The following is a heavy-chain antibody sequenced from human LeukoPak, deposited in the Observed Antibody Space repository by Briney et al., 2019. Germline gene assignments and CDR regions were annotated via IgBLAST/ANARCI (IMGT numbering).Heavy chain of an antibody. CDR2: IKQDGSEK. J-gene: IGHJ6*04. Sequence: GGSLRLSCAASGFTFSSYWMSCVRQAPGKGLEWGANIKQDGSEKYYVDSVKGRFTISRDNAKNSLYLQMNSLRAEDTAVYYCAELGITMIGGVWGKGTTVTISS. CDR3: AELGITMIGGV. D-gene: IGHD3-10*02. V-gene: IGHV3-7*01. CDR1: GFTFSSYW.